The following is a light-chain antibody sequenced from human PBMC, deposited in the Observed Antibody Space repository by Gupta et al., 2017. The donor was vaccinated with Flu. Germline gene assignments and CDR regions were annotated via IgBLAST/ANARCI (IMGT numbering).Light chain of an antibody. CDR3: QSYDSSLSGSVV. V-gene: IGLV1-40*01. J-gene: IGLJ2*01. CDR2: VNT. Sequence: QSVLTQPPSVSGAPGQRVPISCTRRSSNIGAGYGVHWYQQLPGTAPKLLVYVNTNRPSGVPDRFSGSKSGTSASLAITGLQAEDEADYYCQSYDSSLSGSVVFGGGTRLTVL. CDR1: SSNIGAGYG.